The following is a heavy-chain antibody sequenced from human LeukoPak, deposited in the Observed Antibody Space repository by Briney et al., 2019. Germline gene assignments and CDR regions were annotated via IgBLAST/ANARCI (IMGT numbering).Heavy chain of an antibody. CDR1: GFTFDNYA. D-gene: IGHD3-10*01. V-gene: IGHV3-23*01. Sequence: GGSLRLSCAASGFTFDNYAMSWVRQAPGKGLERVSSISASGGSTYYADSVKGRFTISRDNSNKILYLQMSSLRAEDTAVYYCAKCFSMIRGLRGTYYYYGMDVWGRGTTVTVSS. CDR3: AKCFSMIRGLRGTYYYYGMDV. J-gene: IGHJ6*04. CDR2: ISASGGST.